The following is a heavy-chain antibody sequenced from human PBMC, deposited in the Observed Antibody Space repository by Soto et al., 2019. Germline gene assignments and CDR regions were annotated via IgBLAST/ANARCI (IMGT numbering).Heavy chain of an antibody. V-gene: IGHV1-18*01. CDR3: ARDRAGSSWSDNLDY. J-gene: IGHJ4*02. Sequence: QVQLVQSAAEVKKPGASVKVSCKASGYTFTRNGINWVRQAPGQGLEWMGWISVDNVNTGYAQKLQGRVTMTTDTSTSTAYMELRSLRSDDTAVYYCARDRAGSSWSDNLDYWGQGTLVTVSS. D-gene: IGHD6-13*01. CDR2: ISVDNVNT. CDR1: GYTFTRNG.